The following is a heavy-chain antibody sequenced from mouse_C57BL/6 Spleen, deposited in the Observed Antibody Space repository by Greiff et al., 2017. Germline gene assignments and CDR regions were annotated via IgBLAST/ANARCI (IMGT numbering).Heavy chain of an antibody. CDR1: GYTFTSYW. V-gene: IGHV1-55*01. D-gene: IGHD2-1*01. J-gene: IGHJ4*01. Sequence: VQLQQPGAELVKPGASVKMSCKASGYTFTSYWITWVKQRPGQGLEWIGDIYPGSGSTNYNEKFKSKATLTVDTSSSTAYMQLSSLTSEDSAVYYCASDYGNYFYAMDYWGQGTSVTVSS. CDR2: IYPGSGST. CDR3: ASDYGNYFYAMDY.